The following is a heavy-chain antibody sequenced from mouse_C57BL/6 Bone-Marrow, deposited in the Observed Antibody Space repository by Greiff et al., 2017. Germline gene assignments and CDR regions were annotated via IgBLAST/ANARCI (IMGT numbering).Heavy chain of an antibody. CDR1: GYTFTSYW. J-gene: IGHJ4*01. D-gene: IGHD2-1*01. CDR2: IYPGSGST. Sequence: QVQLQQSGAELVKPGASVKMSCKASGYTFTSYWITWVKQRPGQGLEWIGDIYPGSGSTNYNEKFKSKATLTVDTSSSTAYMQLSSLTSEDSAVYDCARRVYGNYNYYAMDYWGQGTSVTVSS. CDR3: ARRVYGNYNYYAMDY. V-gene: IGHV1-55*01.